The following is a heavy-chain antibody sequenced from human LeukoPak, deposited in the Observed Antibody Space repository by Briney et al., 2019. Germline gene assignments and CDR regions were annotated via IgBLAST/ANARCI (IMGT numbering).Heavy chain of an antibody. D-gene: IGHD3-22*01. V-gene: IGHV4-31*03. CDR1: GGSIRSGGYY. J-gene: IGHJ4*02. CDR2: IYYSGST. Sequence: PSETLSLTCTVSGGSIRSGGYYWSWIRQHPGKGLEWIGYIYYSGSTYYNPSLKSRVTISVDTSKNQFSLKLSSVTAADTAVYYCARDEGYYYDSSGYYFGYWGQGTLVTVSS. CDR3: ARDEGYYYDSSGYYFGY.